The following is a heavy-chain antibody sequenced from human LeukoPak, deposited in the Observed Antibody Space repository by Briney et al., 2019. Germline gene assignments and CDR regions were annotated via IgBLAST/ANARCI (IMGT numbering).Heavy chain of an antibody. Sequence: GGSLRLSCAASGFTFSDYYMSWIRQAPGKGLEWVSYISSSGSTIYYGDSVKGRFTISRDNAKNSLYLQMNSLRAEDTAVYYCARETYYDSSGPFDYWGQGTLVTVSS. V-gene: IGHV3-11*01. CDR1: GFTFSDYY. D-gene: IGHD3-22*01. J-gene: IGHJ4*02. CDR3: ARETYYDSSGPFDY. CDR2: ISSSGSTI.